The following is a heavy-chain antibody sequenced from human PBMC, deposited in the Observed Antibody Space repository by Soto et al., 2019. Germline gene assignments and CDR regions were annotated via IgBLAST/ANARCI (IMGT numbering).Heavy chain of an antibody. D-gene: IGHD6-6*01. CDR3: AREQLAPSGYYYGMDF. J-gene: IGHJ6*01. V-gene: IGHV3-30-3*01. Sequence: QVQLVESGGGVVQPGRSLRLSCAASGFTFGHYALHWVRQAPGKGLEWVAVISYDGNNKFYADSVQGRFTVSRDNSENTLFLQMNSLRAEDTALYYCAREQLAPSGYYYGMDFWGQGTTVTFSS. CDR2: ISYDGNNK. CDR1: GFTFGHYA.